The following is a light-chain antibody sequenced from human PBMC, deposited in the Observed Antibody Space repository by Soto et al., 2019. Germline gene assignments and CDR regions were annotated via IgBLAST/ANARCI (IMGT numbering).Light chain of an antibody. CDR2: AAS. V-gene: IGKV1-39*01. CDR1: QSITTY. J-gene: IGKJ4*01. Sequence: DIQMTQSPSSLSASVGDRVTITCRASQSITTYLNWYRQKPGKAPKLLINAASSLQSGVPSRFSGSGSETEFTLSIRSLQPEDFATYFCQQIYSAPLTFGGGTKVDIK. CDR3: QQIYSAPLT.